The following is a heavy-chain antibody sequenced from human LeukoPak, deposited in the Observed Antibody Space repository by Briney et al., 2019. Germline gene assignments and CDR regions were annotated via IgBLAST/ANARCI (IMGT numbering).Heavy chain of an antibody. Sequence: ASVKVSCKASGGTFSSYAISWVRQAPGQGLEWMGRIIPILGIANYAQKFQGRVTITADKSTSTAYMELSSLRSEDTAVYYCAREVDYDFWSGYYDYWGQGTLVTVPS. J-gene: IGHJ4*02. V-gene: IGHV1-69*04. CDR3: AREVDYDFWSGYYDY. CDR2: IIPILGIA. CDR1: GGTFSSYA. D-gene: IGHD3-3*01.